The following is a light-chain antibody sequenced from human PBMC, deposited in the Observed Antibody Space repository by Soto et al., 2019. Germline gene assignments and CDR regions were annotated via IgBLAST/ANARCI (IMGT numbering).Light chain of an antibody. J-gene: IGLJ2*01. CDR3: SSYTSTSTLVL. Sequence: QSALTQPASVSGSPGQSITISCTGASSEVGGYKYVSWYQHHPGKAPKLLIYDVTIRPSGVSDRFSGSKSGNTASLTISGLQAEDESTYYCSSYTSTSTLVLFGGGTKVTVL. CDR2: DVT. CDR1: SSEVGGYKY. V-gene: IGLV2-14*03.